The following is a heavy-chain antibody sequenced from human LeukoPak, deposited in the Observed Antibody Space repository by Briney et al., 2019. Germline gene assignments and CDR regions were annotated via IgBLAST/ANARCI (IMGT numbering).Heavy chain of an antibody. D-gene: IGHD2-15*01. Sequence: PGGSQRLSCAASGFTFSSYAMSWVRQAPGKGLEWVSAISGSGGSTYYADSVKGRFTISRDNSKNTLYLQMNSLRAEDTAVYYCAKTVGCSGGSCYSFYYFDYWGQGTLVTVSS. V-gene: IGHV3-23*01. CDR2: ISGSGGST. CDR1: GFTFSSYA. J-gene: IGHJ4*02. CDR3: AKTVGCSGGSCYSFYYFDY.